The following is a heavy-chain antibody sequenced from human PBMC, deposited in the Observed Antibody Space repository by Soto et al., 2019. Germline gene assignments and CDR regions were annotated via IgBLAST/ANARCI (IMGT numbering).Heavy chain of an antibody. CDR3: ARDLSYDSSGYYDY. Sequence: ASVKVSCKVSGYTFTSYGISWVRQAPGQGLEWMGWISAYNGNTNYAQKLQGRVTMTTDTSTSTAYMELRSLRSDDTAVYYCARDLSYDSSGYYDYWGQGTLVTVSS. CDR2: ISAYNGNT. D-gene: IGHD3-22*01. J-gene: IGHJ4*02. V-gene: IGHV1-18*04. CDR1: GYTFTSYG.